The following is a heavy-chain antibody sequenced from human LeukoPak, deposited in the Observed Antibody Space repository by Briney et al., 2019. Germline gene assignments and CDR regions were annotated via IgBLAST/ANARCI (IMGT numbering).Heavy chain of an antibody. J-gene: IGHJ4*02. CDR1: GYSISSGYY. CDR2: IYYSGST. V-gene: IGHV4-61*01. D-gene: IGHD5-18*01. Sequence: PSETLSLTCTVSGYSISSGYYWSWIRQPPGKGLEWIGYIYYSGSTNYNPSLKSRVTISVDTSKNQFSLKLSSVTAADTAVYYCARYTAMTFDYWGQGTLVTVSS. CDR3: ARYTAMTFDY.